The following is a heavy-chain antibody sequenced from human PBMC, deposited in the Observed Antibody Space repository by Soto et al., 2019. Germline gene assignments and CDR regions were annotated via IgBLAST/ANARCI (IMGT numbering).Heavy chain of an antibody. CDR1: GDSVSSNSAT. J-gene: IGHJ5*02. V-gene: IGHV6-1*01. D-gene: IGHD3-3*01. CDR2: PYYRSKWYN. Sequence: QVQLQQSGPGLVKPSQTLSLTCAISGDSVSSNSATWKLIRQSPSRGLEWLGRPYYRSKWYNGYAVSVKSRRNINADTAKNQVSLQLQCLGSEDPAVYYFARCLSGILLPWGQGTLVTVFS. CDR3: ARCLSGILLP.